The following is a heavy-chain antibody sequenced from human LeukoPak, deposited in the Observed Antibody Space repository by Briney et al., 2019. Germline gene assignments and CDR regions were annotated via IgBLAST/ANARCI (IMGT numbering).Heavy chain of an antibody. J-gene: IGHJ4*02. CDR3: ARDFYFNESSGYT. Sequence: ASVKVSCKASGYTFTSYGISWVRQAPGQGLEWMGWISAYNGNTNYAQKLQGRVTMTTDTSTSTAYMELRSLRSEDTAVYYCARDFYFNESSGYTWGQGSLVSCSS. V-gene: IGHV1-18*01. D-gene: IGHD3-22*01. CDR2: ISAYNGNT. CDR1: GYTFTSYG.